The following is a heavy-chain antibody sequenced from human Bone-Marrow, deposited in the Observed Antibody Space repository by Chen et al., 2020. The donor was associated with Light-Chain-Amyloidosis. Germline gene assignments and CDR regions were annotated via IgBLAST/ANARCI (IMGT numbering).Heavy chain of an antibody. CDR3: AKDISYDDILPGYPADAFDI. D-gene: IGHD3-9*01. Sequence: EVRLVESGGGLLQRGGSLRLPCAASGFAFSSYAMSWVRQAPGKGLEWVSTISGSGGSRYYGDSVKGRLTISRDNSKNALFLQMNSLRAEDTAVYYCAKDISYDDILPGYPADAFDIWGQGTMVTVSS. J-gene: IGHJ3*02. V-gene: IGHV3-23*04. CDR1: GFAFSSYA. CDR2: ISGSGGSR.